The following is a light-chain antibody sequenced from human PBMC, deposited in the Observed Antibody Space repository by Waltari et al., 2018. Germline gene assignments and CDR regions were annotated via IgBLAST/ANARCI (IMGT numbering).Light chain of an antibody. CDR2: EGT. V-gene: IGLV2-23*01. J-gene: IGLJ2*01. CDR3: CSYAHSSRVV. CDR1: SSDVGSYNL. Sequence: QSALTQPASVSGSPGQSITISCTGTSSDVGSYNLVSWYQHYPGKAPKLMIYEGTKRPSGVSNRFSGSKSGNTASLTISVLQAEDEADYHCCSYAHSSRVVFGGGTKVTVL.